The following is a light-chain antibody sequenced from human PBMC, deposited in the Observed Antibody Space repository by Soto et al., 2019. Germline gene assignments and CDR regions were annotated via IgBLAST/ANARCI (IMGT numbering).Light chain of an antibody. CDR3: SSYTSSSTLV. V-gene: IGLV2-14*01. CDR2: DVS. CDR1: SSDVGAYNS. J-gene: IGLJ2*01. Sequence: QSALTQPASVSGSPGQSITISCTGTSSDVGAYNSVCWYQHNPGKAPKLMIHDVSIRPSGASNRFSGSKSGNTASLTISGLQAEDEADYYCSSYTSSSTLVFGGGTKVTVL.